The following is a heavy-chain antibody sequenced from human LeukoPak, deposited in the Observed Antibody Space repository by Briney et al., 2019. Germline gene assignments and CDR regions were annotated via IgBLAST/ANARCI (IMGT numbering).Heavy chain of an antibody. D-gene: IGHD3-22*01. CDR2: INSDGSST. CDR3: ARGTPYYYDSSGASPPLY. CDR1: GFTFSSYW. V-gene: IGHV3-74*01. J-gene: IGHJ4*02. Sequence: GGSLRLSCAASGFTFSSYWMHWVRQAPGKGLVWVSRINSDGSSTSYADSVKGRFTISRDNAKNTLYLQMSSLRAEDTAVYYCARGTPYYYDSSGASPPLYWGQGTLVTVSS.